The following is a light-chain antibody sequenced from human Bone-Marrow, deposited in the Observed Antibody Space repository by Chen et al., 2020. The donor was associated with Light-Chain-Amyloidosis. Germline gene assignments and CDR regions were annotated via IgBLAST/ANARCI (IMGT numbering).Light chain of an antibody. CDR1: NIGSTS. CDR3: QVWDRSSDRPV. J-gene: IGLJ3*02. V-gene: IGLV3-21*02. CDR2: DDS. Sequence: SYVLTQPSSVSVAPGQTATIACGGNNIGSTSVHWYQQTPGHAPLLVVYDDSDRPSGIPERLSGSNSGNTATLTISRVEAGDEADYYCQVWDRSSDRPVFGGGTELTVL.